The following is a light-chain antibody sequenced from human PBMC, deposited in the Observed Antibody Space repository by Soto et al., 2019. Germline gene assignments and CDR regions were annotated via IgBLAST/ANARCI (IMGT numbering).Light chain of an antibody. CDR1: SSDVGAYNY. V-gene: IGLV2-14*03. CDR2: EVS. CDR3: SSFAGSRVLV. Sequence: QSVLTQPASVSGSPGQSITISCTGTSSDVGAYNYVSWYQQHPGKAPKLIIYEVSDRPSGVSNRFSGSKSGNTASLTISGLHAEDEADYYCSSFAGSRVLVLGGGTKLTVL. J-gene: IGLJ2*01.